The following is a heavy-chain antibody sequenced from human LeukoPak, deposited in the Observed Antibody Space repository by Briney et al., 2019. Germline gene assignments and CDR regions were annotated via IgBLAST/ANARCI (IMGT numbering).Heavy chain of an antibody. CDR1: GFTFSNYW. V-gene: IGHV3-7*01. CDR2: IKQDGSEK. CDR3: ARERGDSTAYYSYYFDY. Sequence: GGSLRLSCAASGFTFSNYWMTWARQVPGKGLEWVANIKQDGSEKHYVESVKGRFTISRDNAKNSLYLQMNSLRAEDTAVYYCARERGDSTAYYSYYFDYWGQGTLVTVSS. J-gene: IGHJ4*02. D-gene: IGHD3-22*01.